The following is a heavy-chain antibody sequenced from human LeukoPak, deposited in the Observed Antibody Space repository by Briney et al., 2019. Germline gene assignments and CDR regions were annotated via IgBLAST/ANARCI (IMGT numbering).Heavy chain of an antibody. V-gene: IGHV4-39*07. CDR1: GGSISSSSYY. CDR2: IYYSGST. Sequence: SETLSLTCTVSGGSISSSSYYCGWIRQPPGKGLEWIGGIYYSGSTHDNPSLKSRVTISVDTSKNQFSLKLSSVTAADTAVYFCARDIVDTGMVFDSWGQGTLVTVSS. J-gene: IGHJ4*02. D-gene: IGHD5-18*01. CDR3: ARDIVDTGMVFDS.